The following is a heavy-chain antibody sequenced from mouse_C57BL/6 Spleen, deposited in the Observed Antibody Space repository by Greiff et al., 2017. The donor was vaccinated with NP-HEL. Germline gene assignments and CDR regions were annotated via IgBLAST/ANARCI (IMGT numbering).Heavy chain of an antibody. CDR2: ISSGRSTI. Sequence: EVKVVESGGGLVKPGGSLKLSCAASGFTFSDYGMHWVRQAPEKGLEWVAYISSGRSTIYYADTVKGRFTISRDNAKNTLFLQMTSLRSEDTAMYYCARPNKGAMDYWGQGTSVTVSS. CDR3: ARPNKGAMDY. V-gene: IGHV5-17*01. CDR1: GFTFSDYG. J-gene: IGHJ4*01.